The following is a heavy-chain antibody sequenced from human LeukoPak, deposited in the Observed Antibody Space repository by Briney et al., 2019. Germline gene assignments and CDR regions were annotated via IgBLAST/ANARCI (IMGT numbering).Heavy chain of an antibody. J-gene: IGHJ4*02. Sequence: ASVKVSCKASGYTFTSYYMHWVRQAPGQGLEWMGIINPSGGSTSYAQKFQGRVTMTRDMSTSTVYMGLSSLRSEDTAVYYCARVNPYYGSGKTNFDYWGQGTLVTVSS. V-gene: IGHV1-46*01. D-gene: IGHD3-10*01. CDR1: GYTFTSYY. CDR2: INPSGGST. CDR3: ARVNPYYGSGKTNFDY.